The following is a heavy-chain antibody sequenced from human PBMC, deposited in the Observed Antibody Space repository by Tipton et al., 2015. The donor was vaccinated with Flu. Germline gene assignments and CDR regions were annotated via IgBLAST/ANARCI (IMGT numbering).Heavy chain of an antibody. V-gene: IGHV4-59*01. CDR3: ARRGRFPIAVAGRGGSYYGMDV. CDR1: GGSISSYY. J-gene: IGHJ6*02. D-gene: IGHD6-19*01. CDR2: IYYSGST. Sequence: LRLSCTVSGGSISSYYWSWIRQPPGKGLEWIGYIYYSGSTNYNPSLKSRVTISVDTSKNQFSLKLSSVTAADTAVYYCARRGRFPIAVAGRGGSYYGMDVWGQGTTVTVSS.